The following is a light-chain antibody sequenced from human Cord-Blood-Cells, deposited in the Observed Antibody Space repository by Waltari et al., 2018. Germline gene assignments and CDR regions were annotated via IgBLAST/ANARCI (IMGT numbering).Light chain of an antibody. CDR1: SSDVGGYNY. CDR3: SSYTSSSTWV. V-gene: IGLV2-14*01. CDR2: EFR. J-gene: IGLJ3*02. Sequence: QSALTQPASVSGSPGQSITISCTGTSSDVGGYNYASWYQQPPDKAPKLMIYEFRNRPSGVSNRFSGSKSGNTASLTISGLQAEDEADYYCSSYTSSSTWVFGGGTKLTVL.